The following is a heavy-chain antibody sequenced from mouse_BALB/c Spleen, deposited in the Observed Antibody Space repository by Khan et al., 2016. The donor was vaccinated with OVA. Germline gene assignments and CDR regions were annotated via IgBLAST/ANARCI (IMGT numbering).Heavy chain of an antibody. CDR1: GYSITSGYA. CDR2: ISYSGVT. J-gene: IGHJ2*01. Sequence: EVQLQESGPGLVKPSQSLSLTCTVTGYSITSGYAWNWIRQFPGNKLEWMGYISYSGVTSYTPSLTSRISITRDTSKNQFFLQLNSVTTEDTATYYCARGNYSGYYFDYWGQGTTLTVSS. CDR3: ARGNYSGYYFDY. D-gene: IGHD1-1*01. V-gene: IGHV3-2*02.